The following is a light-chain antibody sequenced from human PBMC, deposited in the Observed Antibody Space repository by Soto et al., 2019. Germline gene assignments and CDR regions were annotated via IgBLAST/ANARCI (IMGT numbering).Light chain of an antibody. Sequence: QSVLTQPPSASRTPGQRVTISCSGSSSNIGSNTVNWYQQLPGTAPKLLIYSNNHRPSGVPDRFSGSKSGTSASLAISGLQSEDEADYYCAAWDDSLNGVVFGGGTKLTVL. CDR2: SNN. CDR1: SSNIGSNT. CDR3: AAWDDSLNGVV. V-gene: IGLV1-44*01. J-gene: IGLJ2*01.